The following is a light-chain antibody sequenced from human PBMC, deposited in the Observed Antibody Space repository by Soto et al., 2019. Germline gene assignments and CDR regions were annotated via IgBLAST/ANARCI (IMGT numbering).Light chain of an antibody. CDR2: GGS. Sequence: EIVLTQSPGTLSVSPGDRVTLSCRASQSISINLAWYQHKPGQAPRLLIHGGSTRATGIPARISGSGSGIEFTLTISSLQYEDFDVYYCQQFRNWQWTLGQGTKVDIK. CDR1: QSISIN. V-gene: IGKV3D-15*01. CDR3: QQFRNWQWT. J-gene: IGKJ1*01.